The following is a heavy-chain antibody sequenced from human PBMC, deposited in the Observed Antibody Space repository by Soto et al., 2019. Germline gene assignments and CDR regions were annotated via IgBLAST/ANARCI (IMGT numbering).Heavy chain of an antibody. CDR2: IIPILGIA. CDR1: GGTFSSYT. Sequence: SVKVSCKASGGTFSSYTISWVRQAPGQGLEWMGRIIPILGIANYAQKFQGRVTITADKFTSTAYMELSSLRSEDTAVYYCAGAFHATVATYYNYYMDVWGKGTTVTVSS. D-gene: IGHD1-26*01. CDR3: AGAFHATVATYYNYYMDV. V-gene: IGHV1-69*02. J-gene: IGHJ6*03.